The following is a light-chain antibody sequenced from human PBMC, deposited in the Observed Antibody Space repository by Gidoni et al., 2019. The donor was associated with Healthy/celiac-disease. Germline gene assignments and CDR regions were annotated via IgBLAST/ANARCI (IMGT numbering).Light chain of an antibody. V-gene: IGLV2-8*01. CDR3: SSYAGSNNRVV. Sequence: SAPPHPPSASGSPGQSVTISCTGTSSDVGGYNYVSWYQQHPGKAPKLMIYEVSKRPSGVPDRFSGSKSGNTASLTVSGLQAEDEADYYCSSYAGSNNRVVFGGGTKLTVL. CDR1: SSDVGGYNY. CDR2: EVS. J-gene: IGLJ2*01.